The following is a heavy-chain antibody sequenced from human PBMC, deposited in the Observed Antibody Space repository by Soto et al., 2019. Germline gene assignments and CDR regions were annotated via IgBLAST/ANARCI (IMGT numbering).Heavy chain of an antibody. CDR1: GFTFSTYW. CDR2: IKQDGSEK. Sequence: EVQLVESGGGLVQPGGSLRLSCAASGFTFSTYWMSWVRQAPGKGLEWLANIKQDGSEKYSKNSLYVQMSSLRAEDTAAYYCARLRYYDSSGSLLGFDPWGQGTLVTVSS. J-gene: IGHJ5*02. V-gene: IGHV3-7*01. D-gene: IGHD3-22*01. CDR3: ARLRYYDSSGSLLGFDP.